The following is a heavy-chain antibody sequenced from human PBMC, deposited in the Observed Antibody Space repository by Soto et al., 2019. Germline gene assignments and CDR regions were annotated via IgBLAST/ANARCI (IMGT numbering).Heavy chain of an antibody. CDR1: GGSLSGYY. V-gene: IGHV4-34*01. D-gene: IGHD3-3*02. CDR2: INHSGGT. Sequence: QVQLQQWGAGLLKPSETLSLTCAVYGGSLSGYYWTWIRQAPGKGLEWIGEINHSGGTNYNSSLKSRVNVTLDTSKNQFSRNLFAVTATDKAVYYCARDQQDYHFLSGYENEGPYGMDVWGQGTTVTVSS. CDR3: ARDQQDYHFLSGYENEGPYGMDV. J-gene: IGHJ6*02.